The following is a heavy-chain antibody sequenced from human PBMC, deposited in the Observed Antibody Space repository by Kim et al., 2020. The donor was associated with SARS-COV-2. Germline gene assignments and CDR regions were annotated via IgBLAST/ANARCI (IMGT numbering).Heavy chain of an antibody. Sequence: SETLSLTCPVSGGSISSSDFYWAWIRQPPGKGLEWIGSIYYSGSTYYNPSLKSRVTISVDMSKNQFSLKLSSVTAADTALYYCARQGGDSYARGRFDPWGQGTLVTVSS. CDR2: IYYSGST. J-gene: IGHJ5*02. D-gene: IGHD5-18*01. CDR1: GGSISSSDFY. CDR3: ARQGGDSYARGRFDP. V-gene: IGHV4-39*01.